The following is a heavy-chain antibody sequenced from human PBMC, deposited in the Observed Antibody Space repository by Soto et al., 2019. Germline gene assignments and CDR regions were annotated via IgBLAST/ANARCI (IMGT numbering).Heavy chain of an antibody. Sequence: GGSLRLSCAASGFTFSSYAMSWVRQAPGKGLEWVSAISGSGGSIYYTDSVKGRFTISRDNSKNTLYLQMNSLRAEDTAVYYCAKLRGSLYYYGSGSPPFWGQGTLVTVSS. D-gene: IGHD3-10*01. CDR1: GFTFSSYA. CDR2: ISGSGGSI. J-gene: IGHJ4*02. V-gene: IGHV3-23*01. CDR3: AKLRGSLYYYGSGSPPF.